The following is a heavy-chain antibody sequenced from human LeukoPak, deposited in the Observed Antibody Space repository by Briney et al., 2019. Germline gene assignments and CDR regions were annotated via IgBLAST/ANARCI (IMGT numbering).Heavy chain of an antibody. J-gene: IGHJ3*02. CDR1: GFTVSSNY. D-gene: IGHD5-12*01. CDR2: IYSGGST. V-gene: IGHV3-66*01. CDR3: ARDRGYSGYDSAFDI. Sequence: GGSLRLSCAASGFTVSSNYMSWVRQAPGKGLEWVSVIYSGGSTYYADSAKGRFTISRDNSKNTLYLQMNSLRAEDTAVYYCARDRGYSGYDSAFDIWGQGTMVTVSS.